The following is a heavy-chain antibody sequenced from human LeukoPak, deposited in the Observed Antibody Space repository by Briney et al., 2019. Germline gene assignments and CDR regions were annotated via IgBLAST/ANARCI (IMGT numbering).Heavy chain of an antibody. D-gene: IGHD2-2*01. CDR2: INPNSGGT. J-gene: IGHJ3*02. Sequence: VASVKVSCKASGYTFIGYYMHWVRQAPGQGLEWMGWINPNSGGTKYAQKFQGRVTMTRDTSISAAYMELSSLRSDDTAVYYCARVTGMEYQLLYDALDIWGQGTVVTVSS. V-gene: IGHV1-2*02. CDR3: ARVTGMEYQLLYDALDI. CDR1: GYTFIGYY.